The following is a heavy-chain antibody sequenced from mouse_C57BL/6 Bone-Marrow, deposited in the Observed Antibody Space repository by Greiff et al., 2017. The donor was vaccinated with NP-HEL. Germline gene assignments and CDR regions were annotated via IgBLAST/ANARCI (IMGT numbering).Heavy chain of an antibody. CDR3: ARYGPYWYFDV. V-gene: IGHV5-2*01. Sequence: EVKLQESGGGLVQPGESLKLSCESNEYEFPSHDMSWVRKTPEKRLELVAAINSDGGSTYYPDTMERRFIISRDNTKKSLYLQMSSLRSEDTALYYCARYGPYWYFDVWGTGTTVTVSS. D-gene: IGHD1-1*02. CDR2: INSDGGST. J-gene: IGHJ1*03. CDR1: EYEFPSHD.